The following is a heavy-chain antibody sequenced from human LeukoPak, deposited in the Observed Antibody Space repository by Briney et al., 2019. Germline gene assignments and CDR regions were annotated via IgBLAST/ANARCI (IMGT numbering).Heavy chain of an antibody. D-gene: IGHD2-2*01. CDR3: ARLYGCSSTSCYPFDSYFDY. Sequence: PSETLSLTCAVSGYSISSGYYWGWIRQPPGKGLEWIGRIYDSGSTYYNPSLKSRVTISVDTSKNQFSLKLSSVTAADTAVYYCARLYGCSSTSCYPFDSYFDYWGQGTLVTVSS. V-gene: IGHV4-38-2*01. J-gene: IGHJ4*02. CDR2: IYDSGST. CDR1: GYSISSGYY.